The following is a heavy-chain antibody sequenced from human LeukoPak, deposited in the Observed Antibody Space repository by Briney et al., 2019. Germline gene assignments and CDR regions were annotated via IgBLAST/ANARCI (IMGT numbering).Heavy chain of an antibody. CDR2: MNPNSGNT. D-gene: IGHD5-18*01. Sequence: ASVKVSCKASGYTFTSSDINWVRQATGQGLEWMGWMNPNSGNTGYAQKFQGGVTMTRNTSISTAYMELSSLRSEDTAVYYCARGIWIQLWSYPQYYFDYWGQGTLVTVSS. J-gene: IGHJ4*02. CDR1: GYTFTSSD. CDR3: ARGIWIQLWSYPQYYFDY. V-gene: IGHV1-8*01.